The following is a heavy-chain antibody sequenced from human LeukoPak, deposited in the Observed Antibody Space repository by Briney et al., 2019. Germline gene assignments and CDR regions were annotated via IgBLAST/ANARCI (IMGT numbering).Heavy chain of an antibody. CDR3: ATSDLVHEMVAYDALHI. CDR1: GFTFSNYG. D-gene: IGHD2-15*01. Sequence: GGSLRLSCAASGFTFSNYGMHWVRQAPGKGLEWVAFIGYDGSNKYYADSVKGRFTISRDNAKNSLYLQMNSLRAEDTAVYYCATSDLVHEMVAYDALHIWGQGTVVTVSS. J-gene: IGHJ3*02. CDR2: IGYDGSNK. V-gene: IGHV3-30*02.